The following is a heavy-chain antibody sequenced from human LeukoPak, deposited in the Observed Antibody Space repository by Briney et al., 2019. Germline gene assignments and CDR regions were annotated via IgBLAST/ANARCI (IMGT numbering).Heavy chain of an antibody. V-gene: IGHV1-46*01. CDR2: INPSGGST. Sequence: GASVKVSCKASGYTFTSYYMHWVRQAPGQGLEWMGIINPSGGSTSYAQKFQGRVTMTRDTSISTAYMELSRLRSDDTAVYYCAREMEALFLPGSVVDPWGQGTLVTVSS. CDR1: GYTFTSYY. CDR3: AREMEALFLPGSVVDP. D-gene: IGHD3-3*01. J-gene: IGHJ5*02.